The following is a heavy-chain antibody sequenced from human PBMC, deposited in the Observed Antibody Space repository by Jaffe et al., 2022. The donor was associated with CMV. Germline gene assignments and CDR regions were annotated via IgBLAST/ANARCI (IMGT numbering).Heavy chain of an antibody. CDR3: ANIALGGWYNDDAFDI. D-gene: IGHD6-19*01. CDR1: GFTFSSYA. CDR2: ISGSGGST. J-gene: IGHJ3*02. V-gene: IGHV3-23*01. Sequence: EVQLLESGGGLVQPGGSLRLSCAASGFTFSSYAMSWVRQAPGKGLEWVSAISGSGGSTYYADSVKGRFTISRDNSKNTLYLQMNSLRAEDTAVYYCANIALGGWYNDDAFDIWGQGTMVTVSS.